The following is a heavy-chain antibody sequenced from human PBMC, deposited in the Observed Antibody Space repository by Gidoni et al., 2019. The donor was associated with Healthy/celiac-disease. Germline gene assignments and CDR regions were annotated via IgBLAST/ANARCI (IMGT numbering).Heavy chain of an antibody. J-gene: IGHJ4*02. CDR2: INHSGST. CDR3: ARGLFSGFGSGSYLGY. V-gene: IGHV4-34*01. D-gene: IGHD3-10*01. Sequence: QVQLQQWGAGLLKPSETLSLTCAVYGGSFSGYYWSWSRQPPGKGLEWIGEINHSGSTNYNPSLKRRVTISVDTSKNQFSLKLSSVTAADTAVYYCARGLFSGFGSGSYLGYWGQGTLVTVSS. CDR1: GGSFSGYY.